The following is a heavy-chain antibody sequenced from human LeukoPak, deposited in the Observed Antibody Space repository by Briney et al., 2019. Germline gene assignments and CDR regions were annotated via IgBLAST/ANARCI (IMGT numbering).Heavy chain of an antibody. Sequence: GASVKVSCKASGYTLTSNHMHWVRQAPGQGLEWMGIINPSDDTTTYAQKFRGRVTMTRDTSTSTVYMDLSSLRSEDTAVYYCARDGGSYGDCPHWGQGTLVTVSS. D-gene: IGHD4-17*01. CDR2: INPSDDTT. V-gene: IGHV1-46*01. CDR3: ARDGGSYGDCPH. J-gene: IGHJ1*01. CDR1: GYTLTSNH.